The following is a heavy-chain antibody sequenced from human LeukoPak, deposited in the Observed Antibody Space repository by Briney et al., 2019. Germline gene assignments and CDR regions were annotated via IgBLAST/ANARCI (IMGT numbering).Heavy chain of an antibody. CDR3: ARIKVGATVDY. V-gene: IGHV4-59*01. D-gene: IGHD1-26*01. CDR1: GGSLSSYY. J-gene: IGHJ4*02. CDR2: IDSSGST. Sequence: PSETLSLTCTVSGGSLSSYYWSWIRQPPGKGLEWIGFIDSSGSTNYNPSLKSRVTISVDTSKNQFSLKLSSVTAADTAVYYCARIKVGATVDYWGQGTLVTVSS.